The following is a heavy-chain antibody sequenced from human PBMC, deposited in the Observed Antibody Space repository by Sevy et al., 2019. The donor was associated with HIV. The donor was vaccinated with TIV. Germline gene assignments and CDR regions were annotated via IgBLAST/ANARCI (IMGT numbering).Heavy chain of an antibody. Sequence: GESLKISCTASGFTFGDYCMSWVRQAPGKGLEWVAFLKSDVYGGTVDHAASVRGRFVISRDDSKTIAYLQMNDLKIEDTGVYYCTRWKAAQSIFDYWGQGALVTVSS. CDR3: TRWKAAQSIFDY. V-gene: IGHV3-49*04. J-gene: IGHJ4*02. D-gene: IGHD6-13*01. CDR1: GFTFGDYC. CDR2: LKSDVYGGTV.